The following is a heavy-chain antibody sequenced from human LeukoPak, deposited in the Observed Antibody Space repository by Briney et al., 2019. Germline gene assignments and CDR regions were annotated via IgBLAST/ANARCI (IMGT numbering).Heavy chain of an antibody. CDR3: ARDATPQYNSGWLFFDY. CDR1: GFTFSSYE. D-gene: IGHD6-19*01. V-gene: IGHV3-48*03. J-gene: IGHJ4*02. CDR2: ITGTGIIR. Sequence: ESGGSLRLSCAASGFTFSSYEMNWVRQAPGKGLEWVSYITGTGIIRHYADSVKGRFTISRDNAKNSLYLQISSLRAEDTAVYYCARDATPQYNSGWLFFDYWGQGTLVTVSS.